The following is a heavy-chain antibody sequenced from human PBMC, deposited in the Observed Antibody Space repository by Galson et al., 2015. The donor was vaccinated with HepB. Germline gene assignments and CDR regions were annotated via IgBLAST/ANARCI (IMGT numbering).Heavy chain of an antibody. D-gene: IGHD4-17*01. CDR3: AREDYGDYDEEYYGMDV. J-gene: IGHJ6*02. CDR1: GGTFSSYA. V-gene: IGHV1-69*04. Sequence: SVKVSCKASGGTFSSYAISWVRQAPGQGLEWMGRIIPILGIANYAQKFQGRVTITANKSTSTAYMELSSLRSEDTAVYYCAREDYGDYDEEYYGMDVWGQGTTVTVSS. CDR2: IIPILGIA.